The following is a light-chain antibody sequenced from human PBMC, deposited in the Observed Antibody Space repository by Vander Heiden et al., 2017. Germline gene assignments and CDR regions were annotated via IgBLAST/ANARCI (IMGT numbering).Light chain of an antibody. CDR3: QKYNSYPWT. V-gene: IGKV1-5*03. J-gene: IGKJ1*01. CDR2: KAS. Sequence: DIQMMQYPSTLSASVGDTVTITCRAGQSVGFWLAWYQQKPGKAPNLLIYKASSLESGVPSRFSGKGSGTEFTLTISSLQPDDFATYYCQKYNSYPWTFGQGTKLEIK. CDR1: QSVGFW.